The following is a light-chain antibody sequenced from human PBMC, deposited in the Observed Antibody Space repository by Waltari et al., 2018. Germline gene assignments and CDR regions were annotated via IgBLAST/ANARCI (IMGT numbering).Light chain of an antibody. J-gene: IGLJ1*01. Sequence: SSELTQDPAVSVALGQTVRITCQGDSLRSYSANWYQQKPGQAPILVIYGKNNRPSGIPARFSGSSSSGTASLTITGAQAEDEADYYCNSRDSSINHHYVFGSGTKVTVL. CDR3: NSRDSSINHHYV. CDR1: SLRSYS. V-gene: IGLV3-19*01. CDR2: GKN.